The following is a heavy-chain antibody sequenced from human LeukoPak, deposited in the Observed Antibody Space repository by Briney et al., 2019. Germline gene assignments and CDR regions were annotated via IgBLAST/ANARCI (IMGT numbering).Heavy chain of an antibody. D-gene: IGHD3-9*01. J-gene: IGHJ3*02. V-gene: IGHV1-18*01. CDR2: ISAYNGNT. CDR1: GYTFTSYG. CDR3: ARDVSDILTGYAFDI. Sequence: ASVKVSCKASGYTFTSYGISWVRQAPGQGLEWMGWISAYNGNTNYAQKLQGSVTMTTDTSTSTAYMELRSLRSDDTAVYYCARDVSDILTGYAFDIWGQGTMVTVSS.